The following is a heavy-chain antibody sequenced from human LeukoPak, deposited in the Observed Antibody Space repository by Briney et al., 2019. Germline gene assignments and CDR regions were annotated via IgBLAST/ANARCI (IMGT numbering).Heavy chain of an antibody. CDR1: GFHFSTYN. D-gene: IGHD4-23*01. CDR2: I. CDR3: AREVIGGNSA. Sequence: PGGSLRLSCAASGFHFSTYNMNWVRQAPGKGLEWVSSIYYADSVKVRFTISRDDAKNSLYLQMNSLRVEDTAVYYCAREVIGGNSAWGQGTLVTVSS. J-gene: IGHJ5*02. V-gene: IGHV3-21*01.